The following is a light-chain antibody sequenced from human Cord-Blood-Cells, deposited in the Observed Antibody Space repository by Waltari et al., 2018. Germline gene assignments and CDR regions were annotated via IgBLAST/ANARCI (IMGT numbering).Light chain of an antibody. Sequence: QSALTQPASVSGSPGQSITISCTGTSSDVGGYNHVSWYQQHPGKAPKLMIYDVSKRPSGVSNRFSGSSAGNTASLTISGLQAEDEADYYCSSYTSSSTFVFGGGTKLTVL. V-gene: IGLV2-14*01. CDR2: DVS. J-gene: IGLJ3*02. CDR3: SSYTSSSTFV. CDR1: SSDVGGYNH.